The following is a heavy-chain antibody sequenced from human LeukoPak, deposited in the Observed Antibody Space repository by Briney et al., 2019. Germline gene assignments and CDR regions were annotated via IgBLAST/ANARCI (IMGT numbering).Heavy chain of an antibody. CDR3: ARSRDYFGSGSYYGY. Sequence: SETLSLTCAVYGGSFSGYYWSWIRQPPGKGLEWIGEINHSGSTNYNPSLKSRVTISVDTSKNQFSLKLSSVTAADTAVYYCARSRDYFGSGSYYGYWGQGTLVTVSS. V-gene: IGHV4-34*01. CDR2: INHSGST. D-gene: IGHD3-10*01. CDR1: GGSFSGYY. J-gene: IGHJ4*02.